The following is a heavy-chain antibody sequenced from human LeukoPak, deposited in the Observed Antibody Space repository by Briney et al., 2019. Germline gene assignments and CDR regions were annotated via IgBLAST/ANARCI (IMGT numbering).Heavy chain of an antibody. D-gene: IGHD2-2*01. J-gene: IGHJ4*02. Sequence: GGSLRLSCAASGFTFSSYGMHWVRQAPGKGLEWVAFIQYDGSNKYYADSVNGRFTTSSDNSKNTLFLQMNSPRPEDAAVFYCAKDPLGYCSRASCRYLDYWGQGTLVTVSS. CDR2: IQYDGSNK. CDR1: GFTFSSYG. CDR3: AKDPLGYCSRASCRYLDY. V-gene: IGHV3-30*02.